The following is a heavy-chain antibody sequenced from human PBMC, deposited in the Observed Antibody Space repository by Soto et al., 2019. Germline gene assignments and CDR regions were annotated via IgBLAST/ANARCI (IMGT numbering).Heavy chain of an antibody. CDR3: ARGRPVPY. CDR2: VNQDRGEK. J-gene: IGHJ4*02. Sequence: EVQLVESGGGLVQPGGSLRLSCAASGFTFSSYWMSWVRQAPGKGLEWVANVNQDRGEKFYVGSVKGRFTISRDNAMNSLYLQMNSLRAEDTAVYYCARGRPVPYWGQGTLVTVSS. V-gene: IGHV3-7*01. D-gene: IGHD3-10*01. CDR1: GFTFSSYW.